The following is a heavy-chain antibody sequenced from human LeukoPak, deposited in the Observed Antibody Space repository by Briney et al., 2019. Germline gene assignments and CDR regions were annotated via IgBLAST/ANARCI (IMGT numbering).Heavy chain of an antibody. J-gene: IGHJ4*02. D-gene: IGHD3-10*01. V-gene: IGHV1-18*01. CDR1: GYTFTSYG. CDR2: ISAYNGNT. CDR3: ASASMVRGVIISYY. Sequence: ASVKVSCKASGYTFTSYGISWVRQAPGQGLEWMGWISAYNGNTNYAQKLQGRVTMTTDTSTSTAYMELRSLRSVDTAVYYCASASMVRGVIISYYWGQGTLVTVSS.